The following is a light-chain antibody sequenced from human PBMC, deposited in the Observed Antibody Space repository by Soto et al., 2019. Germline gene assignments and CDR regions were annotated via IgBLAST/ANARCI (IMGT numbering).Light chain of an antibody. CDR3: QQYNSWPLT. J-gene: IGKJ4*01. CDR1: QSVYSN. V-gene: IGKV3-15*01. CDR2: AAS. Sequence: EIVMTQSPATLSVSPGERVTLSCRASQSVYSNLAWYQQKPGQAPGLLIYAASTRATGIPARFSGSGSGTEFTLTISSLQSEDFAVYYCQQYNSWPLTFGGGTKVEIK.